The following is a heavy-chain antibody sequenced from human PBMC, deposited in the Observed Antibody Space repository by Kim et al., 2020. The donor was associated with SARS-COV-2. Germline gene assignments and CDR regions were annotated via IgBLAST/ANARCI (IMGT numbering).Heavy chain of an antibody. CDR3: AKGGSYGDYVDY. Sequence: GGSLRLSCAASGFTFSSYGMHWVRQATGKGLEWVAVISYDGSNKYYADSVKGRFTISRDNSKNTLYLQMNSLRAEDTAVYYCAKGGSYGDYVDYWGQGTLVTVSS. J-gene: IGHJ4*02. CDR2: ISYDGSNK. CDR1: GFTFSSYG. D-gene: IGHD4-17*01. V-gene: IGHV3-30*18.